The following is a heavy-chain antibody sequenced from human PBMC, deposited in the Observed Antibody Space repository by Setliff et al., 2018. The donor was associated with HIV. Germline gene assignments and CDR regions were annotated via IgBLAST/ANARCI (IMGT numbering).Heavy chain of an antibody. Sequence: ASVKVSCKGSGYTFTSYGISWVRQAPGQGLEWMGWISAYNGNTNYAQKLQGRVTMTTDTSTSTAYMELRSLRSDDTAVYYCARDQITMVRGTLGAFDIWGQGTMVTVSS. CDR2: ISAYNGNT. CDR1: GYTFTSYG. J-gene: IGHJ3*02. V-gene: IGHV1-18*01. D-gene: IGHD3-10*01. CDR3: ARDQITMVRGTLGAFDI.